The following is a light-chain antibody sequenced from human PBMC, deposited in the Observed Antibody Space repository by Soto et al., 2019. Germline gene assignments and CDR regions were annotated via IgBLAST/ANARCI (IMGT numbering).Light chain of an antibody. CDR2: GAS. CDR3: QQYNSSPRT. Sequence: ENVLTQSQGTLSLSPCERAALSGSASQSVSSNFLAWYQQKPGQAPRLLIYGASNRATGIPDRFSGSGSGTDFTLTISRLEPEDFAVYYCQQYNSSPRTFGQGTKVDIK. J-gene: IGKJ1*01. CDR1: QSVSSNF. V-gene: IGKV3-20*01.